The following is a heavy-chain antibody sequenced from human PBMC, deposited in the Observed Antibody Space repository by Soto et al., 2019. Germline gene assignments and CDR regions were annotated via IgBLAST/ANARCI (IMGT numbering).Heavy chain of an antibody. CDR2: IYYSGST. Sequence: SETLSLTCTVSGGSISSGDYYWSWIRQPPGKGLEWIGSIYYSGSTYYNPSLKSRVTISVDTSKNQFSLKLSSVTTADTAVYYCARHDYGGFGLWGQGTLVTVSS. V-gene: IGHV4-39*01. D-gene: IGHD4-17*01. CDR3: ARHDYGGFGL. J-gene: IGHJ4*02. CDR1: GGSISSGDYY.